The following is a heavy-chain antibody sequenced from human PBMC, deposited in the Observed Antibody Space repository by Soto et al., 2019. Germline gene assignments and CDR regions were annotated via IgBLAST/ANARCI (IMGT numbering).Heavy chain of an antibody. CDR1: GYSFTSYW. D-gene: IGHD2-2*01. J-gene: IGHJ6*02. CDR2: IYPVDSDT. CDR3: ARVSWGYCSSTSCSPYYYYGMDV. V-gene: IGHV5-51*01. Sequence: GESLKISCKGSGYSFTSYWIGWVRQMPGKGLEWMGIIYPVDSDTRYSPSFQGQVTISADKSISTAYLQWSSLKASDTAMYYCARVSWGYCSSTSCSPYYYYGMDVWGQGTTVTVSS.